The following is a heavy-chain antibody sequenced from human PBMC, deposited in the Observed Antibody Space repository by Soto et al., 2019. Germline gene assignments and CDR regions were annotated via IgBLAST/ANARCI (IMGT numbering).Heavy chain of an antibody. J-gene: IGHJ3*02. CDR2: ISYDGSNK. CDR1: GFTFSSYA. CDR3: ARDRRGLWFGESHAFDI. Sequence: ESGGGVVQPGRSLRLSCAASGFTFSSYAMHWVRQAPGKGLEWVAVISYDGSNKYYADSVKGRFTISRDNSKNTLYLQMNSLRAEDTAVYYCARDRRGLWFGESHAFDIWGQGTMVTISS. D-gene: IGHD3-10*01. V-gene: IGHV3-30-3*01.